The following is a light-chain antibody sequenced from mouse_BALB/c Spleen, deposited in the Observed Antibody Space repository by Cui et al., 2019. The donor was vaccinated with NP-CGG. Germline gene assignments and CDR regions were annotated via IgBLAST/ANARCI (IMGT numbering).Light chain of an antibody. V-gene: IGLV1*01. Sequence: QAVVTQESALTTSPGETVTLTCRSSTGAVTSNNYANWVQEKPDHLFTGLIGGTSSRAPGVPARFSGSLIGDKAALIITGAQTEDEAIYFCALWYSNHWVFGGGTKLTVL. CDR3: ALWYSNHWV. CDR2: GTS. CDR1: TGAVTSNNY. J-gene: IGLJ1*01.